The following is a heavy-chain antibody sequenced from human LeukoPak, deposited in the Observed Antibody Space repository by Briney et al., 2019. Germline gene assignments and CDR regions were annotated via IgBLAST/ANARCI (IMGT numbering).Heavy chain of an antibody. CDR1: GFTFSSYE. V-gene: IGHV3-48*03. CDR3: AREAIVVVPAATNFHYYYYMDV. J-gene: IGHJ6*03. D-gene: IGHD2-2*01. CDR2: ISSSGSTI. Sequence: GGSLRLSCAASGFTFSSYEMNWVRQAPGKGPEWVSYISSSGSTIYYADSVKGRFTISRDNAKNSLYLQMNSLRAEDTAVYYCAREAIVVVPAATNFHYYYYMDVWGKGTTVTVSS.